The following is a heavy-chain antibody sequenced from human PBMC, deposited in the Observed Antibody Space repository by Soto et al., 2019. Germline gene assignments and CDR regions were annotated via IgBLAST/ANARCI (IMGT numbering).Heavy chain of an antibody. CDR3: AKPYDFWSGYYTEDY. J-gene: IGHJ4*02. D-gene: IGHD3-3*01. Sequence: GGSLRLSCAASGFTFSSYAMSWVRQAPGKGLEWVSALSGSGGSTYYADSVKGRFTISRDNSKNTLYLQMNTLRAEDTAVYYCAKPYDFWSGYYTEDYWGQGTLVTVSS. CDR2: LSGSGGST. V-gene: IGHV3-23*01. CDR1: GFTFSSYA.